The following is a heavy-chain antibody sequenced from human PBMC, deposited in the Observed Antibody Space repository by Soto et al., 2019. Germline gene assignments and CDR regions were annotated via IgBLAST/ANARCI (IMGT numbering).Heavy chain of an antibody. D-gene: IGHD2-2*01. J-gene: IGHJ6*02. Sequence: PSETLSLTCTVSGGSISSDYWSWIRQPPGKGLEWIGYIYYSGSTNYNPSLKSRVTISVDTSKNQFSLKLSSVTAADTAVYYCARGAVVVVPAAILTTPYYHYYGMDVWGQGTTVTVSS. CDR2: IYYSGST. CDR1: GGSISSDY. CDR3: ARGAVVVVPAAILTTPYYHYYGMDV. V-gene: IGHV4-59*01.